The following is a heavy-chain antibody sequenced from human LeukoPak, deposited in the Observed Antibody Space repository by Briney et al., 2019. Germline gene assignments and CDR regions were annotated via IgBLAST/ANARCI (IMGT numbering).Heavy chain of an antibody. J-gene: IGHJ6*02. Sequence: PGGSLRLSCAASGFTFSTYSMSWVRQAPGKGLEWLANIKEDGSVKNHVGSVKGRFTISRDNAKDSLYLQMDSLRAEDTAVYYCARGHYGKDVWGQGTTVTVSS. CDR1: GFTFSTYS. CDR2: IKEDGSVK. V-gene: IGHV3-7*05. CDR3: ARGHYGKDV.